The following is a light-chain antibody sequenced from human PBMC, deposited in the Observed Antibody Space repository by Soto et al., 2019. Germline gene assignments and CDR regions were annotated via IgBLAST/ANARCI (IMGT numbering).Light chain of an antibody. J-gene: IGLJ3*02. CDR2: EVT. Sequence: QSALTQPAPVSGSPGQSITISCTGTSSDVGSYNLVSWYQQHPGKAPKVMIYEVTKRPSGVSNRFSGSKSGNTASLTVSGLQAEDEADYYCCSYAGSTTWVFGGGTKLTVL. CDR1: SSDVGSYNL. CDR3: CSYAGSTTWV. V-gene: IGLV2-23*02.